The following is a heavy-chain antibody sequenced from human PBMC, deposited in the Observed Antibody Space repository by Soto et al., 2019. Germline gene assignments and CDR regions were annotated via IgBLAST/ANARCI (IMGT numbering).Heavy chain of an antibody. V-gene: IGHV3-30-3*01. J-gene: IGHJ3*02. D-gene: IGHD3-22*01. CDR3: ARETYYYDSSGPSALDI. CDR2: ISYDGSNK. Sequence: PAGSMEICCASCGLSLCSYAMPGSRKDPGKGLEWVAVISYDGSNKYYADSVKGRFTISRDNSKNTLYLQMNSLRAEDTAVYYCARETYYYDSSGPSALDIWGQGTMVTVSS. CDR1: GLSLCSYA.